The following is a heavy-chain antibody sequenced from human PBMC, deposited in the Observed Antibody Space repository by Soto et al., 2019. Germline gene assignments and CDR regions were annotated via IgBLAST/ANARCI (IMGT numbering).Heavy chain of an antibody. J-gene: IGHJ5*02. V-gene: IGHV3-33*01. D-gene: IGHD3-3*01. CDR1: GFTFSSYG. CDR3: ARDMYYDFWSGRSNWFDP. Sequence: GGSLRLSCAASGFTFSSYGMHWVRQAPGKGLEWVAVIWYDGSNKYYADSVKGRFTISRDNSKNTLYLQMNSLRVEDTAVYYCARDMYYDFWSGRSNWFDPWGQGTLVTVSS. CDR2: IWYDGSNK.